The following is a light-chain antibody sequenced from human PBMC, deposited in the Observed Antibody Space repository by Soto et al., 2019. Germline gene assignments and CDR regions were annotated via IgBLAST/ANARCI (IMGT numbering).Light chain of an antibody. J-gene: IGKJ1*01. V-gene: IGKV1-6*01. Sequence: DRVTITCRASQDIGNDLGWYQQRPGEAPELLLYAASTLRSGVPSRFSGSGSGTQFTLTINNLQPEDSATYFCLQDHDYPWTFGRGTKVEV. CDR1: QDIGND. CDR2: AAS. CDR3: LQDHDYPWT.